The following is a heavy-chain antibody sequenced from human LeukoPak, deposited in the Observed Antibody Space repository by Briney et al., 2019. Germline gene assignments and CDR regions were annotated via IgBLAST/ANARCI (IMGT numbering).Heavy chain of an antibody. J-gene: IGHJ4*02. V-gene: IGHV3-11*04. CDR3: ARDRGIVVVTADY. D-gene: IGHD3-22*01. CDR1: GFTFSDYY. CDR2: ISSSGSTI. Sequence: SCAASGFTFSDYYMSWIRQAPGKGLEWVSYISSSGSTIYYADSVKGRFTISRDNAKNSLYLQMNSLRAEDTAVYYCARDRGIVVVTADYWGQGTLVTVSS.